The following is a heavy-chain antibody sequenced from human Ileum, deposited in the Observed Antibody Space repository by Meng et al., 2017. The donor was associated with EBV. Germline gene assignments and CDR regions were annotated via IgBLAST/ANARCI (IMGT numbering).Heavy chain of an antibody. CDR1: GLTFRSFW. D-gene: IGHD4-17*01. CDR3: ARVGDYAYKD. Sequence: ELELVGSGGGFVLPGVSLGLSCAVCGLTFRSFWMHWVRQGPGKGLVWVSRINGDGTSTSYADSVKGRFTISRDNAKNTLYLQMNSLRAEDTAAYYCARVGDYAYKDWGQGTLVTVSS. V-gene: IGHV3-74*02. J-gene: IGHJ1*01. CDR2: INGDGTST.